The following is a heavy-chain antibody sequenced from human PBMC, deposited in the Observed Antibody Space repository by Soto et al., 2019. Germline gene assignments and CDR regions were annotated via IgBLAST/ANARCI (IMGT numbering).Heavy chain of an antibody. CDR1: GGSISSGGYY. Sequence: SETLSLTXTVSGGSISSGGYYWSWIRQHPGKGLEWIGYIYYSGSTYYNPSLKSRVTISVDTSKNQFSLKLSSVTAADTAVYYCARDNWNYDPYYYGMDVWGQGTTVTVSS. CDR3: ARDNWNYDPYYYGMDV. V-gene: IGHV4-31*02. J-gene: IGHJ6*02. D-gene: IGHD1-7*01. CDR2: IYYSGST.